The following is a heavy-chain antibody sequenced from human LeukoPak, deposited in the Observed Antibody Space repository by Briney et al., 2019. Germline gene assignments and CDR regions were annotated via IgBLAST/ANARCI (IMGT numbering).Heavy chain of an antibody. CDR3: ARDLGGGVTTGET. CDR1: GYSISSGYY. D-gene: IGHD3-16*01. Sequence: SETLSLTCTVSGYSISSGYYWGWIRQPPGKGLEWIGSIYHSGSTNYNPSLKSRVTISVDTSKNQFSLKLSSVTAADTAVYYCARDLGGGVTTGETWGQGTLVTVSS. V-gene: IGHV4-38-2*02. CDR2: IYHSGST. J-gene: IGHJ5*02.